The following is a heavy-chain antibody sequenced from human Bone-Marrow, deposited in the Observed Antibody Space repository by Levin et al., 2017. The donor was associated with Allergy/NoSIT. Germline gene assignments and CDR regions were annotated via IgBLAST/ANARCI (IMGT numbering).Heavy chain of an antibody. Sequence: GGSLRLSCAASGFTFDDYAMHWVRQAPGKGLEWVSGISWNSGSIGYADSVKGRFTISRDNAKNSLYLQMNSLRAEDTALYYCAKGGSVFDDYVWGSNHFDYWGQGTLVTVSS. CDR2: ISWNSGSI. V-gene: IGHV3-9*01. CDR3: AKGGSVFDDYVWGSNHFDY. J-gene: IGHJ4*02. D-gene: IGHD3-16*01. CDR1: GFTFDDYA.